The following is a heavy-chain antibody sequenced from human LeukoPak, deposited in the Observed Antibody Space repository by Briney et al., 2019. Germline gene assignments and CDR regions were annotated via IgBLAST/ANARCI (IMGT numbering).Heavy chain of an antibody. J-gene: IGHJ5*02. V-gene: IGHV3-7*01. CDR1: GFTFSSYW. D-gene: IGHD4-17*01. CDR3: AREVYYGDSYNWFDP. Sequence: KPGGSLRLSCAASGFTFSSYWMSWVRQAPGKGLEWVANIKQDGSEKYYVDSVKGRFTISRDNAKNSLYLQMNSLRAEDTAVYYCAREVYYGDSYNWFDPWGQGTLVTVSS. CDR2: IKQDGSEK.